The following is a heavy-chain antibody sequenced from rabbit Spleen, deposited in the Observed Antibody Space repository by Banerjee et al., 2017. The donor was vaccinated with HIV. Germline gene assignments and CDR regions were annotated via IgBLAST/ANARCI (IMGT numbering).Heavy chain of an antibody. D-gene: IGHD1-1*01. Sequence: QSLEESRGDLVKPGASLTLTCTASGFSFSSRYYMCWVRQAPGKGLEWIGCIGSGATGNTYYASWAKGRFTISKTSSTTVTLQMTSPTAADTATYFCARDLDGVIGWNLGWWGPGTLVTVS. CDR3: ARDLDGVIGWNLGW. CDR2: IGSGATGNT. J-gene: IGHJ4*01. CDR1: GFSFSSRYY. V-gene: IGHV1S40*01.